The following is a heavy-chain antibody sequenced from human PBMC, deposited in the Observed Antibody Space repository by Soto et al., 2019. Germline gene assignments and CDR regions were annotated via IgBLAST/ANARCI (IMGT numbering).Heavy chain of an antibody. CDR3: EKVVPTAGGSGSYSYYMDV. D-gene: IGHD3-10*01. J-gene: IGHJ6*03. Sequence: PGGSLRLSCAASGFTFSSYAMSWVRQAPGKGLEWVSAISGSGGSTYYADSVKGRFTISRDNSKNTLYLQMNSLRAEDTAVYYCEKVVPTAGGSGSYSYYMDVWGKGTTVTVSS. CDR1: GFTFSSYA. CDR2: ISGSGGST. V-gene: IGHV3-23*01.